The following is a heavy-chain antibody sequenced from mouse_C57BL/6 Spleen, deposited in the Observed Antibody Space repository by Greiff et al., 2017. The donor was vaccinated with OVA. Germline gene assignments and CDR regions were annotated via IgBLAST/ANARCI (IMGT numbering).Heavy chain of an antibody. V-gene: IGHV1-50*01. Sequence: VKLQQPGAELVKPGASVKLSCKASGYTFTSYWMQWVKQRPGQGLEWIGEIDPSDSYTNYNQKFKGKATLTVDTSSSTAYMQLSSLTSEDSAVYYCARRGNYEKFAYWGQGTLVTVSA. CDR1: GYTFTSYW. D-gene: IGHD2-1*01. CDR2: IDPSDSYT. CDR3: ARRGNYEKFAY. J-gene: IGHJ3*01.